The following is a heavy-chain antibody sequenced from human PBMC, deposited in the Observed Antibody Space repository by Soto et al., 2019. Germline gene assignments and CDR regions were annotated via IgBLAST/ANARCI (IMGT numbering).Heavy chain of an antibody. Sequence: GGSLRLSCAASGFTFSSYSMNWVRQAPGKGLEWVSYISSSSSTIYYADSVKGRFTISRDNAKNSLYLQMNSLRDEDTAVYYCARDSYYDSSGYYYPFGYWGQGTLVTVSS. V-gene: IGHV3-48*02. CDR1: GFTFSSYS. D-gene: IGHD3-22*01. CDR2: ISSSSSTI. J-gene: IGHJ4*02. CDR3: ARDSYYDSSGYYYPFGY.